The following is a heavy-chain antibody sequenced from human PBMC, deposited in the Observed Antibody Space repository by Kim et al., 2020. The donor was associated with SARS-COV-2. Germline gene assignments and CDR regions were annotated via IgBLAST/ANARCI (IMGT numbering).Heavy chain of an antibody. CDR2: IGTAGDT. D-gene: IGHD5-18*01. V-gene: IGHV3-13*04. J-gene: IGHJ4*02. CDR1: GFTFSSYD. CDR3: ARGLVGGGYSYGYVFDY. Sequence: GGSLRLSCAASGFTFSSYDMHWVRQATGKGLEWVSAIGTAGDTYYPGSVKGRFTISRENAKNSLYLQMNSLRAGDTAVYYCARGLVGGGYSYGYVFDYWGQGTLVTVSS.